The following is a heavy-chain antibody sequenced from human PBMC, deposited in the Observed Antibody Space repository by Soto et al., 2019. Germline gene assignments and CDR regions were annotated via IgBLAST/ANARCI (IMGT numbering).Heavy chain of an antibody. J-gene: IGHJ6*02. CDR1: GGTFSSYA. CDR3: AREEVNYYGSGSYYYGMDV. V-gene: IGHV1-69*12. CDR2: IIPIFGTA. D-gene: IGHD3-10*01. Sequence: QVQLVQSGAEVKKPGSSVKVSCKASGGTFSSYAISWVRQAPGQGLEWMGGIIPIFGTANYAQKFQGRVTITADESTSTAYMELSSLRSEDTAVYYCAREEVNYYGSGSYYYGMDVWGQGTTVTVSS.